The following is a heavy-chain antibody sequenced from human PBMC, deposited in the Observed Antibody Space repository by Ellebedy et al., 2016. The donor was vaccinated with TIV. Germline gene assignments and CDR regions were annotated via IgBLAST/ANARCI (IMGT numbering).Heavy chain of an antibody. V-gene: IGHV3-23*01. Sequence: GESLKISCAASGLTFSSHAMSWVRQAPGKGLEWVSSISDSGGNTYYADSVKGRFTISRDNSKNTRYLQMNSLRAEDTAVYYCARDPVGVGPAFDIWGQGTMVTVSS. J-gene: IGHJ3*02. CDR2: ISDSGGNT. CDR3: ARDPVGVGPAFDI. D-gene: IGHD4-23*01. CDR1: GLTFSSHA.